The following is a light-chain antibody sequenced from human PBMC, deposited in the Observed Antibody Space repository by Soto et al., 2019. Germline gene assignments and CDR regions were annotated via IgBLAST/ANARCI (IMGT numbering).Light chain of an antibody. V-gene: IGKV4-1*01. Sequence: DIVMTQSPDSLAVSLGERVTINCKSSQSVLYSSNNQNYLDWYQQKPGQPPKLVIYWASTRESGVPDRFSGSGSGPDFTLTISSLHAEDVAVYYCQQYYSSPPTFGQGTKLEIK. CDR3: QQYYSSPPT. J-gene: IGKJ2*01. CDR1: QSVLYSSNNQNY. CDR2: WAS.